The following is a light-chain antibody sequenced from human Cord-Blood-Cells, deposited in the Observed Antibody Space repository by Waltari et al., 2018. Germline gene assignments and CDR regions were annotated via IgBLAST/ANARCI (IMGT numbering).Light chain of an antibody. CDR2: AAA. CDR1: QSISSY. CDR3: QQSYSTPYT. V-gene: IGKV1-39*01. J-gene: IGKJ2*01. Sequence: DIQITHSPSSLSASVGDRVTITCRARQSISSYLNWYQQKPVKAPKLLIYAAASLQSEVPSMFSGSGSGTDFTLTISSLQPEDFATYYCQQSYSTPYTFGQGTKLEIK.